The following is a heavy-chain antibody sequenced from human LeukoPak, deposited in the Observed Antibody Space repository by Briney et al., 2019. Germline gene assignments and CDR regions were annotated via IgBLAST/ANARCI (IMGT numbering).Heavy chain of an antibody. D-gene: IGHD3-22*01. CDR1: GYTFSSNY. V-gene: IGHV1-46*01. J-gene: IGHJ4*02. CDR3: ARGGSGFWFGWYYY. Sequence: ASVKVSCKASGYTFSSNYIHWVRQARGQGLEWMGVINPSGGSTSYAQKFQGRVTMTRDTSTSTVYMELNSLRSEDTAVYYCARGGSGFWFGWYYYWGQGTLVTVSS. CDR2: INPSGGST.